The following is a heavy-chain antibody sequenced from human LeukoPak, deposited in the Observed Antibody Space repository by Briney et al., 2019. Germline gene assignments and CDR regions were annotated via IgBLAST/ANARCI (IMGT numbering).Heavy chain of an antibody. Sequence: GGALRLSCTASGFTFSNYAMSWVRQAPGKGLEWVSGISYSGGSTNHADSVKGRFTISRDNSKNTLYLQMSSLRAEDTAVYYCAKDFSLSFDFWSGYAHWGQGILVTVSS. CDR2: ISYSGGST. V-gene: IGHV3-23*01. CDR3: AKDFSLSFDFWSGYAH. J-gene: IGHJ4*02. D-gene: IGHD3-3*01. CDR1: GFTFSNYA.